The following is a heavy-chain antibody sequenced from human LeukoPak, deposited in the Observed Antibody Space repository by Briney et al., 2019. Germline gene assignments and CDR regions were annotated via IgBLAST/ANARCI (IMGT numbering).Heavy chain of an antibody. CDR3: ARDARLVGATGY. CDR1: GGSFSGYY. J-gene: IGHJ4*02. CDR2: INHSGST. D-gene: IGHD1-26*01. Sequence: PSETLSLTCAVYGGSFSGYYWSWIRQPPGKGLEWIGEINHSGSTYYNPSLKSRVTISVDTSKNQFSLKLSSVTAADTAVYYCARDARLVGATGYWGQGTLVTVSS. V-gene: IGHV4-34*01.